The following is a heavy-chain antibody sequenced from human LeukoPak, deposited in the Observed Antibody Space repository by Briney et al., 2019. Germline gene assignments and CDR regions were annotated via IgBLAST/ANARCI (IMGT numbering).Heavy chain of an antibody. J-gene: IGHJ4*02. CDR2: ISSSSSYI. D-gene: IGHD1-26*01. CDR3: VRDGVGAPPFDY. V-gene: IGHV3-21*01. Sequence: PGGSLRLSCTASGFTFSSFAMSWVRQAPGKGLEWVSSISSSSSYIYYADSVKGRFTISRDNAKNTLFLQMNSLRAEDTAVYYCVRDGVGAPPFDYWGQGALVIVSS. CDR1: GFTFSSFA.